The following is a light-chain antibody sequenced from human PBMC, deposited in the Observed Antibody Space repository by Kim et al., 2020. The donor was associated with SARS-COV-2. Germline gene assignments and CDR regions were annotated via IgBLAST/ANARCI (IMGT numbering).Light chain of an antibody. V-gene: IGKV1-27*01. CDR2: AAS. J-gene: IGKJ1*01. CDR3: QQYNNSPST. CDR1: QGISNY. Sequence: ASVGDRLTLTCRASQGISNYLAWYQQKPGQAPKLLIYAASTLPSGVPSRFSGSGSGTDFTLTISSLQSEDFAVYYCQQYNNSPSTFGQGTKVDIK.